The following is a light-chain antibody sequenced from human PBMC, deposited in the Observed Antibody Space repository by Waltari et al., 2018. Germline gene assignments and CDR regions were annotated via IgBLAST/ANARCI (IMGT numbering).Light chain of an antibody. CDR3: HSRDTSSTRV. Sequence: SSELTQDPSVSVALGQTVRITCQGDSLRRFYASWYQQRPGQAPILVLYGQNNGPSGIPDRFSGSTSGNTASLTITGAQAEDEADYYCHSRDTSSTRVFGGGTRLTV. CDR2: GQN. J-gene: IGLJ2*01. CDR1: SLRRFY. V-gene: IGLV3-19*01.